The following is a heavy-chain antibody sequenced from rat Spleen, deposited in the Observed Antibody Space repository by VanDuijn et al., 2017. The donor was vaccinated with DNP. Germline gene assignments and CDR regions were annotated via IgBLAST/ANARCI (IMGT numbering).Heavy chain of an antibody. V-gene: IGHV5-25*01. Sequence: EVQLVESGGGLVQPGRSLKLSCAASGFTFSNYYMAWVRQAPKKGLEWVAAISTSGSRTYYADSVKGRFTISRDDAKSSLYLQMNSLKSEDTATYYCARGSTSIYWYFDFWGPGTMVTESS. CDR2: ISTSGSRT. CDR1: GFTFSNYY. D-gene: IGHD3-1*01. CDR3: ARGSTSIYWYFDF. J-gene: IGHJ1*01.